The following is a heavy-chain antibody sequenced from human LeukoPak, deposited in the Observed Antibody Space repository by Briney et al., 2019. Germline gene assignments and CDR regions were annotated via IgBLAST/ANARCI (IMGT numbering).Heavy chain of an antibody. CDR3: ARGILCDFWSGYYKDNWFDR. Sequence: VSVKVCCKAAGYTFTSYDINWVREATGQGLEWMGWMNPNRENTGYAQKFQGRVNMSRNTSISTGYMERSSLRCEDTAVYYCARGILCDFWSGYYKDNWFDRWRQGTLV. D-gene: IGHD3-3*01. J-gene: IGHJ5*02. CDR2: MNPNRENT. CDR1: GYTFTSYD. V-gene: IGHV1-8*01.